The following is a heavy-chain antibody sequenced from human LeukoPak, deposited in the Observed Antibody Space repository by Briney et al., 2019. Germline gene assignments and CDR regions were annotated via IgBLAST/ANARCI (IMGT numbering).Heavy chain of an antibody. D-gene: IGHD3-16*01. CDR1: GYSFTRNG. J-gene: IGHJ4*02. V-gene: IGHV1-18*01. Sequence: ASVKVSCKPSGYSFTRNGISWVRQAPGQGLEWMAWISANSGNTNYAQNFQDRVTLTTDTSTSTAYMELRSLRSDDTAVYYCAGDVNYAFDYWGQGTLVTVSS. CDR3: AGDVNYAFDY. CDR2: ISANSGNT.